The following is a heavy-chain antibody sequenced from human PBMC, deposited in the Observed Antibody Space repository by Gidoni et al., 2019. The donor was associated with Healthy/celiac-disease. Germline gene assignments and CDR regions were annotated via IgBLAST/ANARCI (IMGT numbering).Heavy chain of an antibody. CDR2: ISYDGSNK. CDR3: ARVVVPAAKVDYYYYMDV. CDR1: GIPLHSYA. J-gene: IGHJ6*03. Sequence: QVQLVEAGGGVVQPGGSLGRSCAASGIPLHSYALHWVRQAPGKGLEWVAVISYDGSNKDYADSVKGRFTISRDNSKNTLYLQMNSLRAEDTAVYYCARVVVPAAKVDYYYYMDVWGKGTTVTVSS. V-gene: IGHV3-30-3*01. D-gene: IGHD2-2*01.